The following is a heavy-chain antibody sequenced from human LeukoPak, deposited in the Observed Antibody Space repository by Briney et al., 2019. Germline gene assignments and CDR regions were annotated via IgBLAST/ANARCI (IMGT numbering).Heavy chain of an antibody. CDR3: ASSMGFWNAEFTSITD. CDR2: INSGGGVT. Sequence: PGGSLRLSCAASGFIFSAFGMTWVRQRRGMGLERVSAINSGGGVTYYADSVKGRFTISRDNSENTLFLQMDSLRAEDTAVYFCASSMGFWNAEFTSITDWGQGTQVTVSS. D-gene: IGHD1-1*01. J-gene: IGHJ4*02. CDR1: GFIFSAFG. V-gene: IGHV3-23*01.